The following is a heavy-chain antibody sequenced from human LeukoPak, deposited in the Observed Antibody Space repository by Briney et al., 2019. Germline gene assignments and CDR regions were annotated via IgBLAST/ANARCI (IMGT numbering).Heavy chain of an antibody. CDR1: GGSISNKY. V-gene: IGHV4-59*12. CDR3: ARDPYSGYGRFDY. D-gene: IGHD5-12*01. CDR2: IYYSGST. J-gene: IGHJ4*02. Sequence: SETLSLTCTVSGGSISNKYWSWIRQPPGKGLEWIGYIYYSGSTNYNSSLKSRVTTSVDTSKNQFSLKLNSVTAADTAVYYCARDPYSGYGRFDYWGQGTLVTVSS.